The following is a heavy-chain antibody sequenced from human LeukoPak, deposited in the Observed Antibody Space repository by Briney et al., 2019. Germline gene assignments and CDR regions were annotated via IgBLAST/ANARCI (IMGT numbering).Heavy chain of an antibody. Sequence: ASVKVSCKASGYTFTSYAMNWVRQAPGQGLEWMGWINTNTGNPTYAQGFTGRFVFSLDTSVSTAYLQISSLKAEDTAVYYCARGEAAAGRTSFIFGRPPFDYWGQGTLVTVSS. J-gene: IGHJ4*02. V-gene: IGHV7-4-1*02. CDR1: GYTFTSYA. CDR3: ARGEAAAGRTSFIFGRPPFDY. CDR2: INTNTGNP. D-gene: IGHD6-13*01.